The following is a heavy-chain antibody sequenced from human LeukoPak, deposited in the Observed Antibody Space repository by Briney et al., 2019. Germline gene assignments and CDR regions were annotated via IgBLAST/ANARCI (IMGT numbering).Heavy chain of an antibody. Sequence: GGSLRLSCAASGFTFSSYRMSWVRQAPGKGLEWVANIKQDGSEKYYVDSVKGRFTISRDNAKNALHLQMNSLTAEDTAVYYCVLDLFSSFAFDIWGQGTMVTVSS. CDR3: VLDLFSSFAFDI. CDR2: IKQDGSEK. J-gene: IGHJ3*02. CDR1: GFTFSSYR. D-gene: IGHD2-21*01. V-gene: IGHV3-7*04.